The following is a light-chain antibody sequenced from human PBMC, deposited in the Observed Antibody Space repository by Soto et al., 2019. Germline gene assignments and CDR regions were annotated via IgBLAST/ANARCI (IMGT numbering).Light chain of an antibody. CDR3: QQYYSTPYT. CDR2: WAS. J-gene: IGKJ2*01. CDR1: QSVLYSSNNKNY. V-gene: IGKV4-1*01. Sequence: DIVMTQSPDSLAVSLGERATINCKSSQSVLYSSNNKNYLAWYQQKPGQPPKLLIYWASTLESGVPDRFSGSGSGTDFTLTISSPQAEDVAVYYCQQYYSTPYTFGQGTKLEIK.